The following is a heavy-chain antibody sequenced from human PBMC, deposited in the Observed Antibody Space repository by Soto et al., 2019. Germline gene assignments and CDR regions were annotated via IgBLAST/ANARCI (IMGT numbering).Heavy chain of an antibody. Sequence: EVQLVESGGGLVQPGGSLRLSSAVSGFIFSDYWMTWVRQAPGKGLEWVATISPEGSEKYYVDSLKGRFTISRDNAKNSLYLQMISLRAEDTALYYCARARIDYWGRGTLITVSS. CDR3: ARARIDY. V-gene: IGHV3-7*03. J-gene: IGHJ4*02. CDR2: ISPEGSEK. CDR1: GFIFSDYW.